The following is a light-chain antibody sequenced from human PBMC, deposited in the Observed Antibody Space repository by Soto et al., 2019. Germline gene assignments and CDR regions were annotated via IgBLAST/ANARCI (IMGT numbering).Light chain of an antibody. CDR3: QQYGSSLSLT. V-gene: IGKV3-20*01. CDR2: GAS. J-gene: IGKJ4*01. Sequence: IVLTQSPCILSSSPGERATLSCRASQSVSSSYLAWYQQKPGQAPRLLIYGASSRATGIPDRFSGSGSGTDFTLTISRLEPEDFAVYYCQQYGSSLSLTFGGGTKVDIK. CDR1: QSVSSSY.